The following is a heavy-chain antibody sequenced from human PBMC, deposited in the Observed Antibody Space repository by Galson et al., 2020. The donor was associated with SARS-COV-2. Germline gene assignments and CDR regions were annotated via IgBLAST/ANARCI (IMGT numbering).Heavy chain of an antibody. CDR1: GGSISSYY. Sequence: ETSETPSLTCTVSGGSISSYYWSWIRQPAGKGLEWIGRIYTSGSTNYNPSLKSRVTMSVDTSKNQFSLKLSSVTAADTAVYYCGAGDYYYYYGMDVLGQGTTVTVSS. CDR2: IYTSGST. CDR3: GAGDYYYYYGMDV. J-gene: IGHJ6*02. D-gene: IGHD6-19*01. V-gene: IGHV4-4*07.